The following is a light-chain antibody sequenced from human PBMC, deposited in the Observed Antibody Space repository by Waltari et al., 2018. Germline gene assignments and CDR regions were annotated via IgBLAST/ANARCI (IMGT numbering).Light chain of an antibody. V-gene: IGLV3-25*03. CDR2: KDT. Sequence: SYELTQPPSVSVSPGQTARITCPAAALPNQYAQWYQQKPGQAPVLVIYKDTERPSGIPERFSGSNSGTTVTLTISGVQAEDEADYYCQSADSSGPYRVFGGGTKLTVL. J-gene: IGLJ3*02. CDR1: ALPNQY. CDR3: QSADSSGPYRV.